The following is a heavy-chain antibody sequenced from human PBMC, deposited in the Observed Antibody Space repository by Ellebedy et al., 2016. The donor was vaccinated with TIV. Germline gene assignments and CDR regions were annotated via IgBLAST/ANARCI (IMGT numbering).Heavy chain of an antibody. CDR1: GYSFTSYW. D-gene: IGHD6-13*01. CDR2: IYPGDSDT. CDR3: ARLRAGEGVIAAAAIRDYYYYGMDV. J-gene: IGHJ6*02. V-gene: IGHV5-51*01. Sequence: KVSXXGSGYSFTSYWIGWVRQMPGKGLEWMGIIYPGDSDTRYSPSFQGQVTISADKSISTAYLQWSSLKASDTAMYYCARLRAGEGVIAAAAIRDYYYYGMDVWGQGTTVTVSS.